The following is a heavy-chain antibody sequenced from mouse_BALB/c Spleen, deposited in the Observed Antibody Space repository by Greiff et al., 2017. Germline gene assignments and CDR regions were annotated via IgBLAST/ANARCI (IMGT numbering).Heavy chain of an antibody. D-gene: IGHD3-1*01. CDR3: ARESGGYFDV. CDR2: ISSGGSYT. J-gene: IGHJ1*01. V-gene: IGHV5-9-3*01. Sequence: EVKVVESGGGLVKPGGSLKLSCAASGFTFSSYAMSWVRQTPETRLEWVATISSGGSYTYYPDSVKGRFTISRDNAKNTLYLQMSSLRSEDTAMYYCARESGGYFDVWGAGTTVTVSS. CDR1: GFTFSSYA.